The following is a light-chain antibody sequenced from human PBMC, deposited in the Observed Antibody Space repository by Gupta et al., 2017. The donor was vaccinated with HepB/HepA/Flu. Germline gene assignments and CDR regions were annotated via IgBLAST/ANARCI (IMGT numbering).Light chain of an antibody. CDR3: QSYDTSLSGVV. CDR1: SSNIGAGYD. V-gene: IGLV1-40*01. J-gene: IGLJ2*01. CDR2: GNN. Sequence: QSVLTQPPSVSGAPGQRVTISFTGSSSNIGAGYDVHWYQQLPGTAPKLLIYGNNNRPSGVPDRFSGSKSGSSASLAITGLQAEDEVDYYCQSYDTSLSGVVFGGGTKLTVL.